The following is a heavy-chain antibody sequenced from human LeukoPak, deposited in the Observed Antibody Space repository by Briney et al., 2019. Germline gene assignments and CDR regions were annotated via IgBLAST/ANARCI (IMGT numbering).Heavy chain of an antibody. CDR2: IYSGGNT. CDR3: ARHRRYCSGDNCYSGHDY. V-gene: IGHV3-66*04. CDR1: GFTVSSNY. Sequence: GGSLRLSCATSGFTVSSNYMNWVRQAPGKGLEWASSIYSGGNTYYADSVKGRFTISRDNSKNTLYLQMNSLRAEDTGLYYCARHRRYCSGDNCYSGHDYWGQGTLVIVSS. J-gene: IGHJ4*02. D-gene: IGHD2-15*01.